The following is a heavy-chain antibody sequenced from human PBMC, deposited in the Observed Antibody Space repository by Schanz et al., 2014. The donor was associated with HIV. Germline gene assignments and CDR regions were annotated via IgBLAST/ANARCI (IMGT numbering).Heavy chain of an antibody. CDR3: ARDIKYDDPFQYGIDV. Sequence: QVHLVQSGAEVKKSGASVKVSCKASGYSFSSYGLSWVRQAPGQGLEWMGGIIPLFGTSNYAQKFQGRVAITADKSTGTVYMDLGSLTSEDTAVYFCARDIKYDDPFQYGIDVWGQGTTVSVSS. V-gene: IGHV1-69*06. J-gene: IGHJ6*02. CDR1: GYSFSSYG. CDR2: IIPLFGTS. D-gene: IGHD1-1*01.